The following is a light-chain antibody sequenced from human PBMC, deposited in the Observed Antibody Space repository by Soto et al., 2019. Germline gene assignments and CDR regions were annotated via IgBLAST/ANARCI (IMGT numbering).Light chain of an antibody. Sequence: DIQMTQSPSTLSASVGDRVTITCRASQSVSTLLAWYQQKPGKAPKLLIQDASSLESGVPSRFSGSGSGREFTLTIGSLQPDDFATYYCQQYNSYPWTFGQGTKVEIK. V-gene: IGKV1-5*01. CDR2: DAS. J-gene: IGKJ1*01. CDR3: QQYNSYPWT. CDR1: QSVSTL.